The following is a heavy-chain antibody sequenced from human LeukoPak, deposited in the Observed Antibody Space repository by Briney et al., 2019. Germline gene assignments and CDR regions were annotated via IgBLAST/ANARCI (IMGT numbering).Heavy chain of an antibody. CDR3: ARRGEYDYVWGSYRYPHPHSWFDP. CDR1: GFTFSDYY. V-gene: IGHV4-39*01. CDR2: IYYSGST. J-gene: IGHJ5*02. D-gene: IGHD3-16*02. Sequence: SGGSLRLSCAASGFTFSDYYMSWIRQPPGKGLEWIGSIYYSGSTYYNPSLKSRVTISVDTSKNQFSLKLSSVTAADTAVYYCARRGEYDYVWGSYRYPHPHSWFDPWGQGTLVTVSS.